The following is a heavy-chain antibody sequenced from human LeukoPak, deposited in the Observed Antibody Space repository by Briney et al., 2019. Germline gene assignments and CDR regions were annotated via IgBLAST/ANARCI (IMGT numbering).Heavy chain of an antibody. Sequence: GGSLRLSCAASAFTFSSYAMSWVRQAPGKGLEWVSAISGSGAITYYADSVRGRFTISRDNSKNTLYLQMNSLRAEDTAVYYCAKTGCGGDCYSAHYWGQGTLVTVSS. CDR2: ISGSGAIT. CDR1: AFTFSSYA. CDR3: AKTGCGGDCYSAHY. J-gene: IGHJ4*02. D-gene: IGHD2-21*01. V-gene: IGHV3-23*01.